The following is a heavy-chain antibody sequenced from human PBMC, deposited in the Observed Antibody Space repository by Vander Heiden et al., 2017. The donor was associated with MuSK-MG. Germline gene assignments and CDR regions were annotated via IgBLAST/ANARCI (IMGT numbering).Heavy chain of an antibody. CDR1: GGTFSSYA. V-gene: IGHV1-69*17. CDR3: ARKRRRETNINYGMDV. J-gene: IGHJ6*02. D-gene: IGHD1-20*01. Sequence: QVQLVQSGAEVKKPGSSVKVSCKASGGTFSSYASSWVRQAPGQGLEWMGGIIPIFGIANYAQKFQGRVTITADKSTSTAYMELSSLRSEDTAVYYCARKRRRETNINYGMDVWGQGTTVTVSS. CDR2: IIPIFGIA.